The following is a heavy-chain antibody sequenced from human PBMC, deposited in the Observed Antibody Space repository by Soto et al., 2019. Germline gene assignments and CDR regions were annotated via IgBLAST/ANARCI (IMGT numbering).Heavy chain of an antibody. CDR1: GESVSSSSAA. CDR2: TYYRSRWYN. D-gene: IGHD1-7*01. Sequence: SQTRALTCGVSGESVSSSSAAWNWIKLSPSRGLEWLARTYYRSRWYNDYAVSVRSRITVNPDTSKNQFSLQLTSVTPEDTAVYYCAGTTSHQWYYMDVWGKGTTVTVSS. V-gene: IGHV6-1*01. J-gene: IGHJ6*03. CDR3: AGTTSHQWYYMDV.